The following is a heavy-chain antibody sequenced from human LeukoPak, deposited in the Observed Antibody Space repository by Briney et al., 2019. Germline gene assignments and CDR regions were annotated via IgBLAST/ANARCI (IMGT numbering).Heavy chain of an antibody. Sequence: GALRLSCAASGFTFSSYAMHWVRQAPGKGLEWVAVISYDGSNKYYADSVKGRFTISRDNSKNTLFLQVNSLRAEDTAVFYCARDRDTAMVHDAFDIWGQGTMVTVSS. CDR3: ARDRDTAMVHDAFDI. CDR1: GFTFSSYA. CDR2: ISYDGSNK. V-gene: IGHV3-30*04. D-gene: IGHD5-18*01. J-gene: IGHJ3*02.